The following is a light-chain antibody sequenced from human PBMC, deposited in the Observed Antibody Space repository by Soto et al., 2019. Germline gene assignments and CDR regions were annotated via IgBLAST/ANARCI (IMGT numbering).Light chain of an antibody. CDR1: QNVTTSY. CDR2: ATS. Sequence: EIVLTQSPGTLSLSPGEGATLSSRPSQNVTTSYPAGYQQRPGQAPNLLIYATSSRATGIPDRFSGSGSGTDFTLTISRLEPEDFAVYYCQQYDDSDRYIFGQGTNLEIK. V-gene: IGKV3-20*01. CDR3: QQYDDSDRYI. J-gene: IGKJ2*01.